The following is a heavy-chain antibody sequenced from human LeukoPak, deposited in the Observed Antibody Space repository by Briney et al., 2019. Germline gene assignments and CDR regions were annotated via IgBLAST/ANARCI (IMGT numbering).Heavy chain of an antibody. J-gene: IGHJ5*02. Sequence: PSETLSLTCTVSGGSISSGDYYWSWIRQPPGKGLEGIAYMYYSGSTYYNPSLKSRVTMSADTPKNQLSLKLSSVTAADTAVYYCARPYYYDSRIDPWGQGILVTVSS. D-gene: IGHD3-22*01. CDR3: ARPYYYDSRIDP. V-gene: IGHV4-30-4*01. CDR2: MYYSGST. CDR1: GGSISSGDYY.